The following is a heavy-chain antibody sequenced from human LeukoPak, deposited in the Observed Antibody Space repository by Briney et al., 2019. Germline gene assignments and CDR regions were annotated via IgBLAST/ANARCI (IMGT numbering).Heavy chain of an antibody. D-gene: IGHD3-22*01. CDR3: AHDSIGPLVY. CDR2: IDHSGST. V-gene: IGHV4-34*01. CDR1: GGSLSGCY. J-gene: IGHJ4*02. Sequence: PSETLSLTCAVSGGSLSGCYCSWIRQPPGKGLEWIGEIDHSGSTNYNPSLKSRVTISVDTSKNQFSLKLSSVTAADTAVYYCAHDSIGPLVYWGQGTLVTVSS.